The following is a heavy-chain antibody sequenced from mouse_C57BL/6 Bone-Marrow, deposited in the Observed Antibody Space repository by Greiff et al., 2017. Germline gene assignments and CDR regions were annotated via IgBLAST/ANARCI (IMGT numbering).Heavy chain of an antibody. CDR3: TTSGDYYGSSSYFDY. CDR1: GFNIKDDY. CDR2: IDPENGDT. V-gene: IGHV14-4*01. D-gene: IGHD1-1*01. Sequence: VQLQQSGAELVRPGASVKLSCTASGFNIKDDYMHWVKQRPEQGLEWIGWIDPENGDTEYASKFQGKATITADTSFNTAYLQLSSLTSEDTAVYYCTTSGDYYGSSSYFDYWGQGTTLTVSS. J-gene: IGHJ2*01.